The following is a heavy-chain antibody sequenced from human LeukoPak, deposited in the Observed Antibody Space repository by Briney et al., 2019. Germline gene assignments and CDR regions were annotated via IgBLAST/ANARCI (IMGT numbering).Heavy chain of an antibody. CDR1: GGSFSGYY. V-gene: IGHV4-34*01. J-gene: IGHJ4*02. CDR3: AREERYCSGGSCYPVDY. CDR2: INHSGST. D-gene: IGHD2-15*01. Sequence: SETLSLTCAVYGGSFSGYYWSWIRQPPGKGLEWIGEINHSGSTNYNPSLKSRVTISVDTSKNQFSLKLSSATAADTAVYYCAREERYCSGGSCYPVDYWGQGTLVTVSS.